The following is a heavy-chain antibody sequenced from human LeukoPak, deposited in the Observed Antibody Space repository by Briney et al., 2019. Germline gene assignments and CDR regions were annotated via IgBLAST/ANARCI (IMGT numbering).Heavy chain of an antibody. CDR1: GFTFSSFA. Sequence: GRSLRPSCPPSGFTFSSFAMSWIRQAAGRGMGWVSSVRTSGVGTYYADSVRGRFTISRDNSKNRVFLEMNSLSAEDSAVYYCARDYAVGSIDYWGQGTLVTDSS. V-gene: IGHV3-23*01. CDR2: VRTSGVGT. D-gene: IGHD3-16*01. J-gene: IGHJ4*02. CDR3: ARDYAVGSIDY.